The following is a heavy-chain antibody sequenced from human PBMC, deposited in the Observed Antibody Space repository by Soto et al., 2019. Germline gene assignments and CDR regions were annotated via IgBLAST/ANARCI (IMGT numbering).Heavy chain of an antibody. J-gene: IGHJ4*02. D-gene: IGHD3-22*01. V-gene: IGHV3-74*01. Sequence: EVQLVESGGGIVQPGGSLRLSCAASGFTFSSYWMHWVRQAPGKGLVWVSRINSDGSRTSYADSAKGRFTISRDNAKNPWYLQMNGLRAEDTAVYYCARGDGDYYDGNGYLGRHWGQGALVTVSS. CDR3: ARGDGDYYDGNGYLGRH. CDR2: INSDGSRT. CDR1: GFTFSSYW.